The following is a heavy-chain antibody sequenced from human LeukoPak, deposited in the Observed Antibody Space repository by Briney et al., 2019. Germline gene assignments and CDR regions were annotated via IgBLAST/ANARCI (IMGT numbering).Heavy chain of an antibody. D-gene: IGHD3-10*01. CDR3: ARSPHGSGSYRYYFDY. CDR2: VIPDSGGT. Sequence: ASVKVSCKASGYTFTDKYIHWVRQAPGQGLEWMGWVIPDSGGTKYAQKFQGRVTMTRDTSTSTVYMELSSLRSEDTAVYYCARSPHGSGSYRYYFDYWGQGTLVTVSS. J-gene: IGHJ4*02. CDR1: GYTFTDKY. V-gene: IGHV1-2*02.